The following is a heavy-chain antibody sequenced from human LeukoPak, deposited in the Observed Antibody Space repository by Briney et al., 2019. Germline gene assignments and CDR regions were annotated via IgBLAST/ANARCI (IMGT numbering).Heavy chain of an antibody. Sequence: NPSETLSLTCTVSGDSISNGNYYWTWIRQPAGKGMEWIGRLYSTGSPNYNPSLKSRVTISIDASKNQFSLKLSSVTVADTAVYYCARDRGITTARGVPSWFEPWGQGTLVTVSS. J-gene: IGHJ5*02. CDR3: ARDRGITTARGVPSWFEP. V-gene: IGHV4-61*02. CDR1: GDSISNGNYY. CDR2: LYSTGSP. D-gene: IGHD3-10*01.